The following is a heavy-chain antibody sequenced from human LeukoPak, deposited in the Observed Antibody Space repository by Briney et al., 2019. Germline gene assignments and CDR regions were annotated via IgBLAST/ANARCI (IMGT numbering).Heavy chain of an antibody. CDR1: GGSISSSSYY. CDR3: AREGIYYDSSGYYLYYYYYYMDV. D-gene: IGHD3-22*01. J-gene: IGHJ6*03. CDR2: IYYSGST. V-gene: IGHV4-39*07. Sequence: SETLSLTCTVSGGSISSSSYYWGWIRQPPGKGLEWIGSIYYSGSTYYNPSLKSRVTISVDKSKNQFSLKLSSVTAADTAVYYCAREGIYYDSSGYYLYYYYYYMDVWGKGTTVTVSS.